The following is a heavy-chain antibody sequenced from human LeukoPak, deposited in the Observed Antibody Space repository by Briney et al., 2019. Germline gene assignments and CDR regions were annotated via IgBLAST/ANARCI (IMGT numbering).Heavy chain of an antibody. CDR1: GGTFSSYA. V-gene: IGHV1-69*05. J-gene: IGHJ4*02. Sequence: ASVKVSCKASGGTFSSYAISWVRQAPGQGLEWMGGIIPIFDTANYAQKFQGRVTITTDESTSTAYMELSSLRSEDTAVYYCARDTGDCSSTSCPLALDYWGQGTLVTVSS. CDR2: IIPIFDTA. D-gene: IGHD2-2*01. CDR3: ARDTGDCSSTSCPLALDY.